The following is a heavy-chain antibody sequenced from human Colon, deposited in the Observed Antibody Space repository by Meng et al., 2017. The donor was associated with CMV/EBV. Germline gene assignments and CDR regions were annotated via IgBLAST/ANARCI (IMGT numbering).Heavy chain of an antibody. D-gene: IGHD3-3*01. J-gene: IGHJ4*02. CDR2: IKQDGSEK. CDR3: ARAREFLSGYYTYYFDY. V-gene: IGHV3-7*01. CDR1: GFTFSSYW. Sequence: GGSLRLSCAASGFTFSSYWMSWVRQAPGKGLEWVANIKQDGSEKYYVDSVKGRFTISRDNAKNSVFLQMNSRRAEDTAVYYCARAREFLSGYYTYYFDYWGQGTLVTVSS.